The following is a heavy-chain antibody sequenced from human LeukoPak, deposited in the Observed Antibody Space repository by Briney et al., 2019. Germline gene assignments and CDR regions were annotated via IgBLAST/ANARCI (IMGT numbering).Heavy chain of an antibody. J-gene: IGHJ4*02. CDR1: GFTFSSYG. CDR3: AKGADDYGDWYYFDY. Sequence: GGSLRLSCAASGFTFSSYGMHWVRQAPGKGLEWVAVISYDGSNKYYADSVKGRFTISRDNSKNTLYLQMNSLRAEDTAVYYCAKGADDYGDWYYFDYWGQGTLVTVSS. D-gene: IGHD4-17*01. CDR2: ISYDGSNK. V-gene: IGHV3-30*18.